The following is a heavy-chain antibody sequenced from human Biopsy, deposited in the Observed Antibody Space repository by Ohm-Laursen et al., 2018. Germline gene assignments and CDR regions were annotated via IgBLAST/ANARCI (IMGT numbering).Heavy chain of an antibody. D-gene: IGHD1-1*01. J-gene: IGHJ3*02. V-gene: IGHV3-23*01. CDR2: ISVSGGST. CDR1: GSTFSSNF. CDR3: AKGRVGNSGSLDI. Sequence: GSLRLSCTASGSTFSSNFMSWVRQAPGKGLEWVSDISVSGGSTHYADSVKGRFTISRDNSKNTLYLQMNSLRAEDTAIYYRAKGRVGNSGSLDIWGHGTMVTVSS.